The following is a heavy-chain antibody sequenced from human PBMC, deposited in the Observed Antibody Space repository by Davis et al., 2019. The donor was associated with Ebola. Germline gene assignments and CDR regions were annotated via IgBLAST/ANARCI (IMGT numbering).Heavy chain of an antibody. Sequence: SETLSLTCAVYGGSFSGYYWSWIRQPPGKGLEWIGEIKHSGSISYNPSLKSRVTISVDTSKNQFSLKLSSLTAADTAVYYCARRGWFTFFDPWGQGTLVTVSS. D-gene: IGHD2-15*01. V-gene: IGHV4-34*01. CDR3: ARRGWFTFFDP. CDR2: IKHSGSI. J-gene: IGHJ5*02. CDR1: GGSFSGYY.